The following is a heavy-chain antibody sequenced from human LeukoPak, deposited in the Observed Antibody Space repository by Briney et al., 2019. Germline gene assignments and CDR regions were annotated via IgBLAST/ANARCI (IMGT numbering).Heavy chain of an antibody. CDR3: ARVNYSSYYYGMDV. V-gene: IGHV4-59*01. CDR1: GGSISSYY. CDR2: IYYSGGT. J-gene: IGHJ6*02. Sequence: PSETLSLTCTVSGGSISSYYWSWIRQPPGKGLEWIGYIYYSGGTNYNPSLKSRVTISVDTSKNQFSLKLSSVTAADTAVYYCARVNYSSYYYGMDVWGQGTTVTVSS. D-gene: IGHD4-11*01.